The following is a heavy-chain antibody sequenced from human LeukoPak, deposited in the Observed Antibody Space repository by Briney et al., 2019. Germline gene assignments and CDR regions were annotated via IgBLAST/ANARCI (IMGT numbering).Heavy chain of an antibody. CDR3: ARVRDTYYDFWSGYYPHNNFDY. D-gene: IGHD3-3*01. V-gene: IGHV1-2*02. J-gene: IGHJ4*02. Sequence: GASVKVSCKASGYTFTGYYMHWVRQAPGQGLEWMGWINPNSGGTNYAQKFQGRVTMTRDTSISTAYMELSRLRSDDTAVYYCARVRDTYYDFWSGYYPHNNFDYWGQGTLVTVSS. CDR2: INPNSGGT. CDR1: GYTFTGYY.